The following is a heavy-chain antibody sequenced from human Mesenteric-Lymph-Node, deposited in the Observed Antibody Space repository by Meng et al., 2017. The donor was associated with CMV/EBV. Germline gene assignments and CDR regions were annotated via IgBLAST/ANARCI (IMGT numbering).Heavy chain of an antibody. CDR2: IYYSGST. CDR1: GGSISSYY. J-gene: IGHJ4*02. Sequence: LSLTCTVSGGSISSYYWSWIRQPPGKGLEWIGYIYYSGSTNYNPSLKSRVTISVDTSKNQFSLKLSSATAADTAVYYCARGILTGYHYWGQGTLVTVSS. V-gene: IGHV4-59*01. CDR3: ARGILTGYHY. D-gene: IGHD3-9*01.